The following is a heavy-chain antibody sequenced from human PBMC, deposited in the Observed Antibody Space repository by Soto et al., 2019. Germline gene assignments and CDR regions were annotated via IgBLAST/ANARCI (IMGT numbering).Heavy chain of an antibody. Sequence: AETLALTFNRSDGSISSYDWVWIRQPDGKGLEWIGRIYPSGSTNYPPSLKSRVTMSVDTSKNQFSLKQSSVTAADTAVYYCARSATGAANWFDPWGQGTLVTVSS. V-gene: IGHV4-4*07. D-gene: IGHD2-15*01. CDR3: ARSATGAANWFDP. CDR2: IYPSGST. J-gene: IGHJ5*02. CDR1: DGSISSYD.